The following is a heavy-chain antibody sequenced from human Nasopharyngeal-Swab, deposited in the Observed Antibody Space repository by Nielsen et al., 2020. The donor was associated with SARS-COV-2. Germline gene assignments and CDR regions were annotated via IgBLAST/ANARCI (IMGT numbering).Heavy chain of an antibody. J-gene: IGHJ4*02. V-gene: IGHV3-15*01. D-gene: IGHD6-19*01. Sequence: GGSLRLSCTASGFTFGDYAMSWFRQAPGKGLEWVGRIKSKTDGGTTDYAAPVKGRFTISRDDSKNTLYLQMNSLKTEDTAVYYCGKAVAGTVDYWGQGTLVTVSS. CDR3: GKAVAGTVDY. CDR2: IKSKTDGGTT. CDR1: GFTFGDYA.